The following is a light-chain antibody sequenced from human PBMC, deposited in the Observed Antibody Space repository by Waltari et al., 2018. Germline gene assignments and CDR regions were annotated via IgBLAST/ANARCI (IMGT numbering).Light chain of an antibody. V-gene: IGKV3-20*01. CDR1: QSVRSSY. Sequence: EIVLTQSPGTLSLSPGERATLSCRASQSVRSSYLAWYQQKPGQAPRLRIYGASSRATGSPDRFSGSGSGTDFTLTISRLEPEDFAVYYCQQYGSSPFTFGGGTKVDI. J-gene: IGKJ4*01. CDR3: QQYGSSPFT. CDR2: GAS.